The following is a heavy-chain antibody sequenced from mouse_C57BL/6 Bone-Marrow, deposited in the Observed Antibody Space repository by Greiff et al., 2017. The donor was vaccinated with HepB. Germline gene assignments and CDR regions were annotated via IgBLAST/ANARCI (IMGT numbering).Heavy chain of an antibody. Sequence: EVQLKESGPGLVKPSQSLSLTCSVTGYSITSGYYWNWIRQFPGNKLEWMGYISYDGSNNYNPSLKNRISITRDTSKNQFFLKLNSVTTEDTATYYCARITTVVVDYWGQGTTLTVSS. V-gene: IGHV3-6*01. J-gene: IGHJ2*01. CDR1: GYSITSGYY. CDR3: ARITTVVVDY. CDR2: ISYDGSN. D-gene: IGHD1-1*01.